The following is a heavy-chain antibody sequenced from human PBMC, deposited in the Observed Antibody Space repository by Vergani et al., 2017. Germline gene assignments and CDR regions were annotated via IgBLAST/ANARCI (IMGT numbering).Heavy chain of an antibody. Sequence: EVQLVESGGGLVQPGRSLRLSCTASGFTFGDYAMSWFRQAPGKGLEWVGFIRSKAYGGTTEYAASVKGRFTISRDDSKSIAYLQMNSLRAEDTAVYYCARETDTGSSVSYNYYAMDVWGQGTTVSVSS. CDR1: GFTFGDYA. CDR3: ARETDTGSSVSYNYYAMDV. D-gene: IGHD3-9*01. CDR2: IRSKAYGGTT. J-gene: IGHJ6*02. V-gene: IGHV3-49*03.